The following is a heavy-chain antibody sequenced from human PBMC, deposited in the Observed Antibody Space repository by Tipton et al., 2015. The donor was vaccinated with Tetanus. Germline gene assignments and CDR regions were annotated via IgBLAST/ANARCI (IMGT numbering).Heavy chain of an antibody. CDR3: ARAAGFLGLTHDF. J-gene: IGHJ4*02. V-gene: IGHV4-4*07. CDR1: GDSISSFY. Sequence: GLVKPSETLSLSCSVSGDSISSFYWTWIRQPAGKGLEWIGRIYTSGSTNYNPSLKGRVTISMDRSNTQFSLRLDSLTAADTAVYYCARAAGFLGLTHDFWGRGTLVSVSS. D-gene: IGHD2/OR15-2a*01. CDR2: IYTSGST.